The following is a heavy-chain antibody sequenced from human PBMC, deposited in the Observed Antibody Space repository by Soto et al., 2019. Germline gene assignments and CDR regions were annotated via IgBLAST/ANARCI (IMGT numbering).Heavy chain of an antibody. Sequence: QVQLVQSGAEVKKPGSSVKVSCKASGGTFSNFALISWVRQAPGQGLEWMGGIIPIDATVNYAQKFQGRSTLTADESTTTAYMDLGSLSSEDTAVYYCARELLGFGYTYGDVWGQGTTVTVSS. D-gene: IGHD3-10*01. CDR3: ARELLGFGYTYGDV. CDR2: IIPIDATV. V-gene: IGHV1-69*12. CDR1: GGTFSNFA. J-gene: IGHJ6*01.